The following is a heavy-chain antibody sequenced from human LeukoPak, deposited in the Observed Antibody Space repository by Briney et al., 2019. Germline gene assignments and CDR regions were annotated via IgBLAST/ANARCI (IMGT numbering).Heavy chain of an antibody. J-gene: IGHJ6*02. CDR1: GYNFASYW. Sequence: RGESLKISCKGSGYNFASYWIGWVRQMPGKGLEWMGIIYPGDSDTRYSPSFQGQVTISADKSISTAYLQWSILKASDTAMYYCARLGGYGGSYCYGMDVWGQGTTVTVSS. CDR3: ARLGGYGGSYCYGMDV. V-gene: IGHV5-51*01. CDR2: IYPGDSDT. D-gene: IGHD5-12*01.